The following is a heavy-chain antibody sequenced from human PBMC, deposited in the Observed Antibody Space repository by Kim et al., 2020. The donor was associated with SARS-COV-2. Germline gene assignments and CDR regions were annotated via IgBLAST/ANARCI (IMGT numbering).Heavy chain of an antibody. CDR3: AKDLGLYGSGSYYNNYFDY. Sequence: GGSLRLSCAASGFTFSSYAMSWVRQAPGKGLEWVSAISGSGGSTYYADSVKGRFTISRDNSKNTLYLQMNSLRAEDTAVYYCAKDLGLYGSGSYYNNYFDYWGQGTLVTVSS. CDR2: ISGSGGST. J-gene: IGHJ4*02. CDR1: GFTFSSYA. V-gene: IGHV3-23*01. D-gene: IGHD3-10*01.